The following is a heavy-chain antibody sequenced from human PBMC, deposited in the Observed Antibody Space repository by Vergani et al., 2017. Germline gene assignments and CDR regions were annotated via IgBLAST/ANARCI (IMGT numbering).Heavy chain of an antibody. CDR2: IDPRDSYT. D-gene: IGHD6-19*01. J-gene: IGHJ6*04. CDR3: ASADDYYYYGMDV. Sequence: EVQLVQSGAEVKKPGESLRISCKGSGYSFTSYWISWVRQMPGKGLEWMGRIDPRDSYTNYSPSFQGHVTISADKSLSTAYRQWSSLKASDTAMYYCASADDYYYYGMDVWGEGTTVTVSS. V-gene: IGHV5-10-1*03. CDR1: GYSFTSYW.